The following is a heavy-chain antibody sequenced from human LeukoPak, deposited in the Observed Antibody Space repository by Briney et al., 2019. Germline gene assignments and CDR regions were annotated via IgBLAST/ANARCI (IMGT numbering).Heavy chain of an antibody. D-gene: IGHD6-19*01. J-gene: IGHJ4*02. CDR3: ARRLRWLVNINFDY. V-gene: IGHV4-34*01. Sequence: PETLSLTCAVYGGSFSGYYWSWIRQPPGKRLEWIGEINHSGSTNYNPSLKSRVTISVDTSKNQFSLKLSSVTAADTAVYYCARRLRWLVNINFDYWGQGTLVTVSS. CDR1: GGSFSGYY. CDR2: INHSGST.